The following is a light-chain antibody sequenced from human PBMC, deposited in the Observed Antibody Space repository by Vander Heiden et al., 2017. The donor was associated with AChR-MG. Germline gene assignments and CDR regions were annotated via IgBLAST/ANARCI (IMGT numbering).Light chain of an antibody. CDR2: QKT. J-gene: IGLJ3*02. CDR1: TLRDKH. CDR3: QAWDTSTTVM. Sequence: SYELPQPPSVSVSPGQPASITSSADTLRDKHASCYHPRPAQSPVLVIYQKTKPSSGFPERSAGSTSGNTATLTISGTQAMDDADYYCQAWDTSTTVMFGGGTKLTVL. V-gene: IGLV3-1*01.